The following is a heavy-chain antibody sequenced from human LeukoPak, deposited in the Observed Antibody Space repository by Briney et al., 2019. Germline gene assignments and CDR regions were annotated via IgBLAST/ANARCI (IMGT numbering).Heavy chain of an antibody. CDR1: GYTFTSYA. J-gene: IGHJ3*02. Sequence: ASVTVSCKASGYTFTSYAMNWVRQAPGQGLEWMGIINPSGGSTSYAQKFQGRVTMTRDTSTSTAYMELSSLRSEDTAVYYCARSHDDFWSGYYDYDAFDIWGRGTMVTVAS. CDR3: ARSHDDFWSGYYDYDAFDI. CDR2: INPSGGST. D-gene: IGHD3-3*01. V-gene: IGHV1-46*01.